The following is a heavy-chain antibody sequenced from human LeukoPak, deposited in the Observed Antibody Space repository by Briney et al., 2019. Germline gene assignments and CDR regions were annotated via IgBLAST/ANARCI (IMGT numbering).Heavy chain of an antibody. CDR3: ARDLDYGWSWYMDV. D-gene: IGHD4-17*01. CDR1: GGSISSGSYY. J-gene: IGHJ6*03. V-gene: IGHV4-61*02. Sequence: PSETLSLTCTVSGGSISSGSYYWSWIRQPAGKGLEWIGRIYTSGSTNYNPSLKSRVTISVDTSKNQFSLKLSSVTAADTAVYYCARDLDYGWSWYMDVWGKGTTVTISS. CDR2: IYTSGST.